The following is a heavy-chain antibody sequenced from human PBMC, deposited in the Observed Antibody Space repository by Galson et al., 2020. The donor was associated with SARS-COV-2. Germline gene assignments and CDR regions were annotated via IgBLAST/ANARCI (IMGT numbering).Heavy chain of an antibody. D-gene: IGHD1-26*01. V-gene: IGHV3-30*04. CDR3: ARDLIVGYPDYFDF. CDR1: GFKFDRYA. CDR2: IAYDGTLE. Sequence: GESLKISCRASGFKFDRYAFHWVRQAPGKGLEWVAVIAYDGTLEFYADSVKGRFIISRDDSENTLYLQMNSLRTEGTAVYFCARDLIVGYPDYFDFWGQGTLVTVSS. J-gene: IGHJ4*02.